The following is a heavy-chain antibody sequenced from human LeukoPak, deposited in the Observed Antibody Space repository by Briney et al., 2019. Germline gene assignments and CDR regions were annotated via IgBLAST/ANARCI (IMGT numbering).Heavy chain of an antibody. CDR3: ARTLLAYDAFDI. CDR2: INHSGST. CDR1: GGSFSGYY. J-gene: IGHJ3*02. V-gene: IGHV4-34*01. Sequence: SETLSLTCAVYGGSFSGYYWSWIRQPPGKGLEWIGEINHSGSTNYNPSLKSRVTISVDTSKNQFSLKLSSVTAADTAVYYCARTLLAYDAFDIWGQGTMVTVSS.